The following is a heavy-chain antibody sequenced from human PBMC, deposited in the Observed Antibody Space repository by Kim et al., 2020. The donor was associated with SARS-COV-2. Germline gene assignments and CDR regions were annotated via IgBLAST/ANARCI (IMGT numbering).Heavy chain of an antibody. J-gene: IGHJ6*03. CDR1: GFTFSNYD. Sequence: GGSLRLSCAASGFTFSNYDMHWVRQATGKGLEWVSTIGTAGDTYYPGSVKGRFTISRENAKNSLYLQMNSLRAGDTAVYYCVRGFLEWFGGVRYMDVWGKGTTVTVSS. V-gene: IGHV3-13*01. D-gene: IGHD3-3*01. CDR2: IGTAGDT. CDR3: VRGFLEWFGGVRYMDV.